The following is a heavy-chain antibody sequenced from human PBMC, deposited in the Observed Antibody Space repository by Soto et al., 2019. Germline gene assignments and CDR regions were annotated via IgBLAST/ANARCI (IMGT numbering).Heavy chain of an antibody. Sequence: PSETLSLTCTVSGASINNYHWTWIRQPPGKGLEWIAYIYYTGNTNFNPSLKSRVAIPMDTSKNQFSLKLRSVTAADTAVYFCATLRGLGVVSPYFDYWGQGLMVT. J-gene: IGHJ4*02. CDR2: IYYTGNT. CDR1: GASINNYH. V-gene: IGHV4-59*08. CDR3: ATLRGLGVVSPYFDY. D-gene: IGHD3-10*01.